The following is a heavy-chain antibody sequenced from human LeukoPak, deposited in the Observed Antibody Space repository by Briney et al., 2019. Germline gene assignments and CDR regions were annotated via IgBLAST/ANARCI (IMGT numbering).Heavy chain of an antibody. V-gene: IGHV4-61*02. CDR3: ARQTFGDDS. J-gene: IGHJ4*02. Sequence: SETLSLTCIVSGGSISRGSYYWNWIRQPAGKGLEWMGRIYNSGSTNYNPSLKSRVTISTDMSKNQLSLQLSSVTAADTAVYYCARQTFGDDSWGQGTLVIVSS. D-gene: IGHD3-10*01. CDR1: GGSISRGSYY. CDR2: IYNSGST.